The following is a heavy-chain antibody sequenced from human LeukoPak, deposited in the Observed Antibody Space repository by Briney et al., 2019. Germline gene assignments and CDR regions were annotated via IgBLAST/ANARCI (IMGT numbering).Heavy chain of an antibody. D-gene: IGHD6-13*01. Sequence: PGGSLRLSCAASGFTFSDYYMSWFRRAPGKGLEWLAYISDNSADKRYADSVKGRFTISRDNTKSLLYLEMSTLRAEDTAVYYCAFIAPAGIWGQGTLVTVSS. CDR2: ISDNSADK. CDR1: GFTFSDYY. V-gene: IGHV3-11*03. J-gene: IGHJ4*02. CDR3: AFIAPAGI.